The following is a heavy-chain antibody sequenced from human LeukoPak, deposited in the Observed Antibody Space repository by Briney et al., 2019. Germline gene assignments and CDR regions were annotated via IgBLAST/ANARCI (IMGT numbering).Heavy chain of an antibody. Sequence: GGSLRLSCAASGCTFSSYSMNWVRQAPGKGLEWVSSISSSSSYIYYADSVKGLFTISRDNAKNSLYLQMNSLRAEDTAVYYCARDRVAAAGVYGPYFDYWGQGTLVTVSS. J-gene: IGHJ4*02. D-gene: IGHD6-13*01. CDR2: ISSSSSYI. CDR1: GCTFSSYS. V-gene: IGHV3-21*01. CDR3: ARDRVAAAGVYGPYFDY.